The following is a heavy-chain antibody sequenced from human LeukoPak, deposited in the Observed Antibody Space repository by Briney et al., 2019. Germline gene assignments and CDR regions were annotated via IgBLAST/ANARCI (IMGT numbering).Heavy chain of an antibody. CDR1: GYGFTSHW. Sequence: GESLQISCKGSGYGFTSHWIGWVRPMPGKGLEWMGIIYPGDSDTRYSPSFQGQVTISADKSISTAYLQWSSLKASDTAMYYCARRIAAAGTYYFDYWGQGTLVTVSS. CDR3: ARRIAAAGTYYFDY. V-gene: IGHV5-51*01. CDR2: IYPGDSDT. J-gene: IGHJ4*02. D-gene: IGHD6-13*01.